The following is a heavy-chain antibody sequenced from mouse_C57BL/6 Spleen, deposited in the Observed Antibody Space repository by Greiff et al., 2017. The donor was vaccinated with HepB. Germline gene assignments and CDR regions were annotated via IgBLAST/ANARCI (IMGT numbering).Heavy chain of an antibody. Sequence: ESGPGLVKPSQSLSLTCSVTGYSITSCYYWYWIRQFPGNQLEWMGYISYDGSNNYNQSLKNRISITRDTSKNQFFLKLISVTTEDTATYYGERGNYDYPRFAYWGQGTLVTVSA. D-gene: IGHD2-4*01. CDR3: ERGNYDYPRFAY. J-gene: IGHJ3*01. CDR1: GYSITSCYY. V-gene: IGHV3-6*01. CDR2: ISYDGSN.